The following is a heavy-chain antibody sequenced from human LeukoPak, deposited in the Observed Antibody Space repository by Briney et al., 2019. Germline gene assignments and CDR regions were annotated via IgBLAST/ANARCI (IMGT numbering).Heavy chain of an antibody. CDR3: ARMYYDSSGYYSYFDY. J-gene: IGHJ4*02. D-gene: IGHD3-22*01. CDR1: GYTFTSYG. Sequence: GASVKVSCKASGYTFTSYGISWVRQAPGQGLEWMGWISVYNGNTNYAQKLQGRVTMTTDTSTSTAYMELRSLRSDDTAVYYCARMYYDSSGYYSYFDYWGQGTLVTVSS. V-gene: IGHV1-18*01. CDR2: ISVYNGNT.